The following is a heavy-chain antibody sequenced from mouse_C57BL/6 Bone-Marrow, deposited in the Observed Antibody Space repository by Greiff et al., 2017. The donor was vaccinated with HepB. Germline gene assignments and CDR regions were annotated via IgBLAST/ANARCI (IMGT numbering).Heavy chain of an antibody. J-gene: IGHJ4*01. CDR1: GFTFSSYA. Sequence: EVKLMESGGGLVKPGGSLKLSCAASGFTFSSYAMSWVRQTPEKRLEWVATISDGGSYTYYPDNVKGRFTISRDNAKNNLYLQMSHLKSEDTAMYYCARDLLLRYLYAMDYWGQGTSVTVSS. CDR3: ARDLLLRYLYAMDY. V-gene: IGHV5-4*03. CDR2: ISDGGSYT. D-gene: IGHD1-1*01.